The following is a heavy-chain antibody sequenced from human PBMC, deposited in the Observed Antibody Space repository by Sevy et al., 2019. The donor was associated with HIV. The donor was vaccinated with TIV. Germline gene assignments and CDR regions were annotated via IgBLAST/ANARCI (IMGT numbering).Heavy chain of an antibody. CDR2: IYPGDSDT. CDR1: EYSFTSYW. V-gene: IGHV5-51*01. CDR3: AREQSGSYYYYGMDV. D-gene: IGHD1-26*01. Sequence: GESLKISCKGSEYSFTSYWIGWVRQMPGKGLEWMGIIYPGDSDTRYSPSFQGQVTISADKSISTAYMQWSSLKASDTAMYYCAREQSGSYYYYGMDVWGQGTTVTVS. J-gene: IGHJ6*02.